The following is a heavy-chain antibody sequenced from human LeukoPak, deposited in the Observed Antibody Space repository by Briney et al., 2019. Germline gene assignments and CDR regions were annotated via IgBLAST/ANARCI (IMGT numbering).Heavy chain of an antibody. V-gene: IGHV4-59*01. CDR2: IDNTAKI. J-gene: IGHJ6*02. D-gene: IGHD3-22*01. Sequence: SETLSLTCTVSRGSISSYYWNWIRQSPGKGLEWIGYIDNTAKITTNPSLRSRVTISVDTPKNQFSLKLSSVTAADTAVYYCARVRGSYYYDSSGYRGAGVYYYGMDVWGQGTTVTVSS. CDR1: RGSISSYY. CDR3: ARVRGSYYYDSSGYRGAGVYYYGMDV.